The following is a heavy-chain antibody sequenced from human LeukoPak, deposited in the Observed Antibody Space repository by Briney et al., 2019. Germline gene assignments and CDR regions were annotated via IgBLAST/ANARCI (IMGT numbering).Heavy chain of an antibody. CDR3: ARHIEYYYGSGSYFDY. D-gene: IGHD3-10*01. CDR2: IYPGDSDT. Sequence: GESLKISCKDSGYSFTSYWIGWVRQMPGKGLEWMGIIYPGDSDTRYSPSFQGQVTISADKSISTAYLQWSSLKASDTAMYYCARHIEYYYGSGSYFDYWGQGTLVTVSS. J-gene: IGHJ4*02. V-gene: IGHV5-51*01. CDR1: GYSFTSYW.